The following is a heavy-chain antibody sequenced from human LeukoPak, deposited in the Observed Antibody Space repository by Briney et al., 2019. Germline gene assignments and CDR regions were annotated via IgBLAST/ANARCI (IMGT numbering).Heavy chain of an antibody. CDR1: GFTFSSYA. Sequence: SGGSLRLSCAASGFTFSSYALSWVRQAPGKGLEWVSAISENGGTTFYADSVKGRFTITRDNSKNTLYVQMNSLRGEDTAVYYCVKDIQLSTWGLGTMVTVSS. J-gene: IGHJ3*01. CDR3: VKDIQLST. V-gene: IGHV3-23*01. CDR2: ISENGGTT. D-gene: IGHD5-24*01.